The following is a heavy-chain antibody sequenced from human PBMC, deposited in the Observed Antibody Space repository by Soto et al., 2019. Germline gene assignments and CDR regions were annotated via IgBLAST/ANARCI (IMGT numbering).Heavy chain of an antibody. CDR3: ARHIPYCGGDCYHR. D-gene: IGHD2-21*02. V-gene: IGHV5-51*01. J-gene: IGHJ5*02. CDR1: GYSFTSYW. Sequence: PGESLKISCKGSGYSFTSYWIGWVRQMPGKGLEWMGTIYPGDSDTRYGLSFQGQVTISADKSISTAYLQWSSLKASDTAMYYCARHIPYCGGDCYHRWGQGTLVTVSS. CDR2: IYPGDSDT.